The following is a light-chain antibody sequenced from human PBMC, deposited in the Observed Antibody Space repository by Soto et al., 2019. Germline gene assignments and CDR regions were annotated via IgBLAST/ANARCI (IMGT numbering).Light chain of an antibody. J-gene: IGKJ5*01. CDR3: QQRSNWPLT. CDR1: QSVGSY. V-gene: IGKV3-11*01. Sequence: IVLTQSPATLSLSPGERATLSCRASQSVGSYLGWYQQKPGQAPRLLIYDASNRATGIPARFSGSGSGTDFPPTISSLEPEDFAVYYRQQRSNWPLTFGQGTRLEIK. CDR2: DAS.